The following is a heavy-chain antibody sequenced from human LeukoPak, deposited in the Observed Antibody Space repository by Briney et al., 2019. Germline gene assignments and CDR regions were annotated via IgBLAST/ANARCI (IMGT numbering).Heavy chain of an antibody. V-gene: IGHV1-69*05. CDR1: GGTFSSHA. CDR2: LIPVFGST. D-gene: IGHD5-12*01. Sequence: GASVKVSCKASGGTFSSHAISWVRQAPGQGLEWVGGLIPVFGSTNYAEKFHGRVTITTDESTRTSYKELRILKSDDTAFYYCARGKSGYDNGLDHWGQGILVIVSS. J-gene: IGHJ4*02. CDR3: ARGKSGYDNGLDH.